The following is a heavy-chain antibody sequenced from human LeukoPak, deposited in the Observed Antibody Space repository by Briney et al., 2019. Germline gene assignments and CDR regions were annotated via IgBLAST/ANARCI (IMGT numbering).Heavy chain of an antibody. V-gene: IGHV3-30*02. CDR1: GFTFSSYG. D-gene: IGHD2-2*01. J-gene: IGHJ1*01. CDR3: AIPYCSSSNCYVGYIQH. CDR2: IRYDGSNK. Sequence: GGSLRLSCAASGFTFSSYGMHWVRQAPGKGLEWVAFIRYDGSNKYYADSVKGRFTISRDNSKNTLYLQMNSLRAEDTAVYYCAIPYCSSSNCYVGYIQHWGQGTLVTVSS.